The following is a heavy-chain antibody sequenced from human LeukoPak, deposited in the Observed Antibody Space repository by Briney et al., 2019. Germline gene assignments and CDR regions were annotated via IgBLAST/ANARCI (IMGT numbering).Heavy chain of an antibody. CDR1: GGSISGYY. D-gene: IGHD6-19*01. CDR2: IYTSGST. Sequence: SETLSLTCSVSGGSISGYYWNWIPQPAGKGLEWIGRIYTSGSTNYNPSLKSRVTMSVDTSKNQFSLKLSSVTAADTAVYYCAREERYSSGWYEDYWGQGTLVTVSS. J-gene: IGHJ4*02. CDR3: AREERYSSGWYEDY. V-gene: IGHV4-4*07.